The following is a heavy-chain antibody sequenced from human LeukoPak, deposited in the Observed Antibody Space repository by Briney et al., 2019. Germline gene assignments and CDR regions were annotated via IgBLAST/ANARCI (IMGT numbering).Heavy chain of an antibody. CDR3: ARERIDGYTRDY. D-gene: IGHD5-24*01. J-gene: IGHJ4*02. Sequence: ASVKVSCKASGYTFTSYGISWVRQAPGQRLEWMGWINAGNGNTKYSQKFQGRVTITRDTSASTAYMELSSLRSEDTAVYYCARERIDGYTRDYWGQGTLVTVSS. CDR2: INAGNGNT. V-gene: IGHV1-3*01. CDR1: GYTFTSYG.